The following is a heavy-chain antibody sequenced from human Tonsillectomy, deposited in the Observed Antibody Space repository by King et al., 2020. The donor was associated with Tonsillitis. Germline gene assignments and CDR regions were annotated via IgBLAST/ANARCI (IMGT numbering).Heavy chain of an antibody. CDR1: GFTFSDYY. Sequence: EVQLVQSGGGLVQPGGSLRLSCAASGFTFSDYYMDWVRQAPGKGLEWVGRTRNKVNSYTTEYAASVKGRFTISRDDSKDSLYLQMNSLKTEDTAVYYCSRVVIGYYYYYMDVWGKGTTVTVSS. J-gene: IGHJ6*03. CDR2: TRNKVNSYTT. D-gene: IGHD2-15*01. V-gene: IGHV3-72*01. CDR3: SRVVIGYYYYYMDV.